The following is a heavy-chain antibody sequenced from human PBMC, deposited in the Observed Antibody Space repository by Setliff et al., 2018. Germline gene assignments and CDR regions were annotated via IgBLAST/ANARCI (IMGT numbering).Heavy chain of an antibody. CDR3: TRDFLGATASFDI. D-gene: IGHD3-3*01. V-gene: IGHV1-3*01. J-gene: IGHJ3*02. CDR2: INPDNGNR. Sequence: GASVKVSCKASGFTLTSYPIHWVRQAPGQRLEWMGWINPDNGNRKYSQGFQGRVAITRDTSASTVFLELSTLRSEDTAVYYCTRDFLGATASFDIWGQEQWSP. CDR1: GFTLTSYP.